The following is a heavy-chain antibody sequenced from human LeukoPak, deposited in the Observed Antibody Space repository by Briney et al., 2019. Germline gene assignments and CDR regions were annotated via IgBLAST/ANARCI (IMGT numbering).Heavy chain of an antibody. J-gene: IGHJ4*02. D-gene: IGHD2-2*02. CDR2: INPNSGGT. Sequence: GASVKVSCKASGYTFTGYYMHWVRQAPGQGLEWMGWINPNSGGTNYAQRFQGRVTMTRDTSISTAYMELSRLRSDDTAVYYCASWGQLLYTGGFDYWGQGTLVTVSS. CDR1: GYTFTGYY. CDR3: ASWGQLLYTGGFDY. V-gene: IGHV1-2*02.